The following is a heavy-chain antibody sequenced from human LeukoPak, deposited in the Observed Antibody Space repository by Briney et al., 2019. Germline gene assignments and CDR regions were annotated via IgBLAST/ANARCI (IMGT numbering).Heavy chain of an antibody. D-gene: IGHD5-12*01. V-gene: IGHV3-23*01. J-gene: IGHJ6*02. Sequence: GGSLRLSRAASGFTFSSYAMSWVAQAPARGLGRLPPISGLVGSTYYADSVKGRSTTSRDNSKNTLYLKTNSLRAEDTALYYCAKDLLPSATTPNYYYYGMDVWGQATTVTVSS. CDR1: GFTFSSYA. CDR2: ISGLVGST. CDR3: AKDLLPSATTPNYYYYGMDV.